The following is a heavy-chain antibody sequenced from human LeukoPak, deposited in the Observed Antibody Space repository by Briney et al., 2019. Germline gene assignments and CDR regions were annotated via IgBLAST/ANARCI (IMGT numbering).Heavy chain of an antibody. CDR2: ISAYNGNT. CDR1: GYTFTSYG. J-gene: IGHJ4*02. Sequence: SVXVSCKASGYTFTSYGISWVRQAPGQGLEWMGWISAYNGNTNYAQKLQGRVTMTTDTSTSTAYMELRSLRSDDTAVYYCARGDLRIVATICFDYWGQGTLVTVSS. V-gene: IGHV1-18*04. CDR3: ARGDLRIVATICFDY. D-gene: IGHD5-12*01.